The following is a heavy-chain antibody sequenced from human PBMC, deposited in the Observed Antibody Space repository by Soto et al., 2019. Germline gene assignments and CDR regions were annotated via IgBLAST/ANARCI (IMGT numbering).Heavy chain of an antibody. CDR2: IYSSVMT. D-gene: IGHD2-21*02. Sequence: SETRSLTCTVSGGSISSDYWSWIRQPAGKGLEYIGRIYSSVMTAYNPSLKSRVTMSIDTSKNQFSLNLSYVTAAAPPGNYCARTAPGGDWSYDYWGQGTLVTVSS. CDR3: ARTAPGGDWSYDY. J-gene: IGHJ4*02. CDR1: GGSISSDY. V-gene: IGHV4-4*07.